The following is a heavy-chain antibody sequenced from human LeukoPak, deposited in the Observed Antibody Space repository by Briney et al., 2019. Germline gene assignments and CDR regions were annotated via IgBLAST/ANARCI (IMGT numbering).Heavy chain of an antibody. J-gene: IGHJ4*02. D-gene: IGHD2-15*01. V-gene: IGHV3-23*01. Sequence: GGSLRLSCAASGFTFSHHGMHWVRQAPGKGLEWVSAISSSDDGTYHAGSVRGRFTISRDSSKNTLYLQMNNLRTEDAAIYYCAKAPVTSCRGAFCYPLDSWGQGTLVTVSS. CDR3: AKAPVTSCRGAFCYPLDS. CDR2: ISSSDDGT. CDR1: GFTFSHHG.